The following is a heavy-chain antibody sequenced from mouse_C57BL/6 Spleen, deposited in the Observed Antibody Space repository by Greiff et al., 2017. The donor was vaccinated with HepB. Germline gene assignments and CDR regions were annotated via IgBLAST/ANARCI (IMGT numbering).Heavy chain of an antibody. V-gene: IGHV5-16*01. CDR2: INYDGSST. Sequence: DVKLVESEGGLVQPGRSMKLSCTASGFTFSDYYMAWVRQVPEKGLEWVANINYDGSSTYYLDSLKSRFIISRDNAKNILYLQMSSLKSEDTATYYCARDLDYGYFDVWGTGTTVTVSS. CDR1: GFTFSDYY. CDR3: ARDLDYGYFDV. J-gene: IGHJ1*03.